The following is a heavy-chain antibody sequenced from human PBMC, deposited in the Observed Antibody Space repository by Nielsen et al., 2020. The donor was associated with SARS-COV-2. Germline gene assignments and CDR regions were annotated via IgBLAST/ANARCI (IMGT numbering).Heavy chain of an antibody. CDR3: AEGDWRAGYNSNYFDY. Sequence: SLKISCAASGFTFDDYAMHWVRQAPGKGLEWVSGISWNSGSIGYADSVKGRFTISRDNAKNSLYLQMNSLRAEDTALYYCAEGDWRAGYNSNYFDYWGQGTLVTVSS. CDR2: ISWNSGSI. J-gene: IGHJ4*02. CDR1: GFTFDDYA. V-gene: IGHV3-9*01. D-gene: IGHD5-24*01.